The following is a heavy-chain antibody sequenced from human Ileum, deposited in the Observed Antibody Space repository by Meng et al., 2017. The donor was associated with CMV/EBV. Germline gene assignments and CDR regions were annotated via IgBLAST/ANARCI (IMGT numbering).Heavy chain of an antibody. CDR2: IWCGGAI. J-gene: IGHJ4*02. V-gene: IGHV3-69-1*01. CDR1: GFTFSYYK. D-gene: IGHD2-2*01. CDR3: ARDGEGQLVHWFDY. Sequence: GESLKISCAASGFTFSYYKMNWVRQAPGKGPEWVSHIWCGGAIYADSVKGRFTTTRDNAKNSLYLEMNSLRAEDTAVYYCARDGEGQLVHWFDYWGQGTLVTVSS.